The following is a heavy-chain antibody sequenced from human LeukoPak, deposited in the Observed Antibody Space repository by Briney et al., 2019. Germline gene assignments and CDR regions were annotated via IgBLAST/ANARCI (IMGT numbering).Heavy chain of an antibody. CDR3: ARVGYCSSTSCPDPFDY. Sequence: SETLSLTCAVYGGSFSGYYWSRIRQPPGKGLEWIGEINHSGSTNYNPSLKSRVTISVDTSKNQFSLKLSSVTAADTAVYYCARVGYCSSTSCPDPFDYWGQGTLVTVSS. D-gene: IGHD2-2*01. J-gene: IGHJ4*02. CDR2: INHSGST. CDR1: GGSFSGYY. V-gene: IGHV4-34*01.